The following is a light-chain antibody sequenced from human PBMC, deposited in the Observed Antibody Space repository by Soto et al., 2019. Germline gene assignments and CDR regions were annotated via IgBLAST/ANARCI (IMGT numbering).Light chain of an antibody. V-gene: IGKV1-39*01. CDR3: QQSYSPPYT. CDR2: AAS. Sequence: DIQMTQSPSSLSASVGDRVTLTCRASQSINTFLNWYQQKPGKAPQLLIYAASSLRSGVPSRFSGSRSGSDLTLPISSLQPEDFVTCICQQSYSPPYTFGQGTKLEIK. CDR1: QSINTF. J-gene: IGKJ2*01.